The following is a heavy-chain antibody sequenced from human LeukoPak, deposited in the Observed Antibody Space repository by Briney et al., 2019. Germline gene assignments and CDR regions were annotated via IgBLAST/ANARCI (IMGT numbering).Heavy chain of an antibody. J-gene: IGHJ4*02. CDR3: ARDTYYYGSGSSFDY. Sequence: GGSLRLSCVASGFTFSSYGMHWVRQAPGKGLEWVAVIWYDGSNKYYADSVKGRFTISRDNSKNTLYLQMNSLRAEDTAVYYCARDTYYYGSGSSFDYWGQGTLVTVSS. V-gene: IGHV3-33*01. CDR1: GFTFSSYG. CDR2: IWYDGSNK. D-gene: IGHD3-10*01.